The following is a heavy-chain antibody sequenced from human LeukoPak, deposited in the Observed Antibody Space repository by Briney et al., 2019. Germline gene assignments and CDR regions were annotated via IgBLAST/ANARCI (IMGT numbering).Heavy chain of an antibody. CDR1: GITLSNYA. V-gene: IGHV3-7*01. J-gene: IGHJ4*02. Sequence: PWGALRPPFAAPGITLSNYAMRRVREAPGEGLGGVGNIKYDGSDIHYVDSVKGRFTISRDNAKNSLYLQMNSLRAEDTAVYYCARDWSSSRSRFDFWGQGTLVTVSS. CDR2: IKYDGSDI. CDR3: ARDWSSSRSRFDF.